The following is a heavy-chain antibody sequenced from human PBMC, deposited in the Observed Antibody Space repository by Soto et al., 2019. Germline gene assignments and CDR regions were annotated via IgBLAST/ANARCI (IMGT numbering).Heavy chain of an antibody. V-gene: IGHV3-7*01. CDR1: GFTFSTFW. D-gene: IGHD6-19*01. CDR3: ARDGSAIEVAAADY. CDR2: IKQDGSEK. J-gene: IGHJ4*02. Sequence: EVQLVESGGGLVQPGGSLRLSCAASGFTFSTFWMNWVRQAPGKGLEWVANIKQDGSEKYYVDSVKGRFTISRDNAQNLVYLRMNSLRTEDTAVYYCARDGSAIEVAAADYWGQGTLVTVSS.